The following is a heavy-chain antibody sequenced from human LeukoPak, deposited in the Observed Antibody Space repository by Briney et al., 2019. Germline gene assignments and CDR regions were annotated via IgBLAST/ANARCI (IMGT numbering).Heavy chain of an antibody. J-gene: IGHJ4*02. CDR3: ARHVSGEPDLTSQELPLHFDY. V-gene: IGHV4-39*01. CDR2: IYYKWST. Sequence: SLEPLSLPCTVSGGSISSSSYYGAWIRQPPGKGLEWIGSIYYKWSTYYNPSLKSRVTISVDTSKNQFSLKLSSVTTADTAVYYCARHVSGEPDLTSQELPLHFDYWGQGTLVTVSS. D-gene: IGHD1-26*01. CDR1: GGSISSSSYY.